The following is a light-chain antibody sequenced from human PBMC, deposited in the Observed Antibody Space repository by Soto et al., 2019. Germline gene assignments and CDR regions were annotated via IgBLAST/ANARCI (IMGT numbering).Light chain of an antibody. J-gene: IGKJ1*01. CDR3: QKYNSAPWT. V-gene: IGKV1-27*01. Sequence: DIEMTQSPSSLSASVGDRVTITCRASQGISNYLAWYQQKPGKVPEVLIYGASTLQSGVPSRFSGSGSGTDFTLTISSLQPEDVATYYRQKYNSAPWTFGQGTKVEI. CDR1: QGISNY. CDR2: GAS.